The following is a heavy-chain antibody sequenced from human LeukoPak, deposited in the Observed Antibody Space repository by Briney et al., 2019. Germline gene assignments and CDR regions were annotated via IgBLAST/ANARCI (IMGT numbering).Heavy chain of an antibody. CDR3: ARHVDIVATVWEGQFDY. V-gene: IGHV5-51*01. CDR1: GYSFTSYR. D-gene: IGHD5-12*01. J-gene: IGHJ4*02. CDR2: IYPGDSDT. Sequence: GESLKISCKGSGYSFTSYRIGWVRQMPGKGLEWMGIIYPGDSDTRYSPSFQGQVTISADKSISTAYLQWSSLKASDTAMYYCARHVDIVATVWEGQFDYWGQGTLVTVSS.